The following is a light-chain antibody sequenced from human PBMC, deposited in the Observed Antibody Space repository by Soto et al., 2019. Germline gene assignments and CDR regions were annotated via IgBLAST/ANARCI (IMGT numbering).Light chain of an antibody. CDR1: SSDVGGYNY. CDR2: EVS. V-gene: IGLV2-14*01. Sequence: QSVLTQPASVSGSPGQSITISCTGTSSDVGGYNYVSWYQQHPGKAPKLMIYEVSNRPSGVSNRFSGSKSGNTASLTISRLQAEDETDYYCTSYTSSSTFFGTGTKVTVL. CDR3: TSYTSSSTF. J-gene: IGLJ1*01.